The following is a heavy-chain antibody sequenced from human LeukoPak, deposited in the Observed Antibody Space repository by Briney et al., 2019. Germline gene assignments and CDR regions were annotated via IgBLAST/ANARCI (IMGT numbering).Heavy chain of an antibody. CDR2: ISAYNGNT. D-gene: IGHD3-9*01. Sequence: ASVKVSCKASGYTFTSYGISWVRQAPGHGLEWMGWISAYNGNTNYAQKLQGRVTMTTDTSTSTAYMELRSLRSDDTAVYYCARDSPQLNYDILTGYYNRTFDYWGQGTLVTVSS. V-gene: IGHV1-18*04. CDR1: GYTFTSYG. CDR3: ARDSPQLNYDILTGYYNRTFDY. J-gene: IGHJ4*02.